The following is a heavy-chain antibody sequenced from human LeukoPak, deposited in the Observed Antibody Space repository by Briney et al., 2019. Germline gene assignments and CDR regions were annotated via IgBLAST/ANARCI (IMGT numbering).Heavy chain of an antibody. V-gene: IGHV4-38-2*02. D-gene: IGHD5-18*01. CDR3: ARIFIRNGYSSYFDC. J-gene: IGHJ4*02. Sequence: PSESLSLTCTVSGFSISSGHYWGWVRQPPGAGLEWIGSVYQSGTTYYNPSLKSRVTTSVDMSKNQFSLRLRPVTAADTAVYYCARIFIRNGYSSYFDCWGQGTLVTVSS. CDR1: GFSISSGHY. CDR2: VYQSGTT.